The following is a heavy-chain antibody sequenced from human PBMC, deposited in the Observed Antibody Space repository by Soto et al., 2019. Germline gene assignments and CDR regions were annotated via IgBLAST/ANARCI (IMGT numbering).Heavy chain of an antibody. CDR1: GFTFSDYY. J-gene: IGHJ6*02. D-gene: IGHD6-6*01. CDR3: ARDQVNKAEHLVRVWYYYGMDD. Sequence: QVQLVESGGGLVKPGGSLRLSCAASGFTFSDYYMSWIRQAPGKGLEWVSYISSSGSTIYYADSVKGRFTSSRDNAKNSLYLQMNSLRAEDTAVYYCARDQVNKAEHLVRVWYYYGMDDWGQGTTVTVSS. V-gene: IGHV3-11*01. CDR2: ISSSGSTI.